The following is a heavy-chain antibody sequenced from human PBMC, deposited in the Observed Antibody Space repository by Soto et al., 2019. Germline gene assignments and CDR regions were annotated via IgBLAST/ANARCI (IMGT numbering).Heavy chain of an antibody. D-gene: IGHD3-22*01. V-gene: IGHV4-59*01. CDR3: AKGYYYDSSGLGPFDY. Sequence: SETLSLTCTVSGGSISSYYWSWIRQPPGKGLEWIGYIYYSGSTNYNPSLKSRVTISVDTSKNQFSLKLSSVTAADTAVYYCAKGYYYDSSGLGPFDYWGQGTLVTVSS. CDR1: GGSISSYY. CDR2: IYYSGST. J-gene: IGHJ4*02.